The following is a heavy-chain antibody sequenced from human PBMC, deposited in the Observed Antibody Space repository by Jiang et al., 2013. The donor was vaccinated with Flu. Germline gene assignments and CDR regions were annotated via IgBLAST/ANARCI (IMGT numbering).Heavy chain of an antibody. V-gene: IGHV7-4-1*02. D-gene: IGHD2-2*01. Sequence: QSGSELKKPGASVKVSCKASGYTFTSYAMNWVRQAPGQGLEWMGWINTNTGNPTYAQGFTGRFVFSLDTSVSTAYLQISSLKAEDTAVYYCARDTVAAGYCSSTSCYDDYYYGMDVWGQGTTVTVSS. CDR3: ARDTVAAGYCSSTSCYDDYYYGMDV. CDR1: GYTFTSYA. CDR2: INTNTGNP. J-gene: IGHJ6*02.